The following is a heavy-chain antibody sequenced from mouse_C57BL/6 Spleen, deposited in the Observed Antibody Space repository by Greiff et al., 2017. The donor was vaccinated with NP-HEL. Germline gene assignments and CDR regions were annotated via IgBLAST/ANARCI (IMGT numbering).Heavy chain of an antibody. Sequence: QVQLQQSGAELAKPGASVKLSCKASGYTFTSYWLHWVKQRPGPGLEWIGYINPSSGYTKYNQKFKDKATLTADKSSSTAYMQLRSLTYEDAAVNYCARYDGYYRAKDYWGQGTSVTVSS. J-gene: IGHJ4*01. D-gene: IGHD2-3*01. CDR2: INPSSGYT. CDR1: GYTFTSYW. CDR3: ARYDGYYRAKDY. V-gene: IGHV1-7*01.